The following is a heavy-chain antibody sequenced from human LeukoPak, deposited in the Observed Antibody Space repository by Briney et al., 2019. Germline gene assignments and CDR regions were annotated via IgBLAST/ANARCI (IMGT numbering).Heavy chain of an antibody. CDR2: ISSSGSRI. V-gene: IGHV3-11*01. Sequence: GGSLRLSCAASGFTFRDYYMGWIRQAPGKGLEWISYISSSGSRIYNADSVKGRFTISRDNSKNTLYLQMNSLRAEDTAVYYCARGRGTYYFDYWGQGTLVTVSS. CDR1: GFTFRDYY. D-gene: IGHD3-10*01. CDR3: ARGRGTYYFDY. J-gene: IGHJ4*02.